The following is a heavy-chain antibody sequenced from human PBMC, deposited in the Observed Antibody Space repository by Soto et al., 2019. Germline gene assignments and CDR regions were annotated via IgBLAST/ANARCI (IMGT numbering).Heavy chain of an antibody. CDR2: INPNGGST. CDR3: ARSLRQGDF. V-gene: IGHV1-46*01. CDR1: GYIFIHYY. J-gene: IGHJ4*02. Sequence: QVQLVQSGPEVKKPGASVKVSCKASGYIFIHYYIHWVRQAPGQGLEWMAIINPNGGSTNYAQKSQSRDTVTSDTSTSTVSMELNSLGSADTAVYFCARSLRQGDFWGQGSLVTVSS. D-gene: IGHD2-21*02.